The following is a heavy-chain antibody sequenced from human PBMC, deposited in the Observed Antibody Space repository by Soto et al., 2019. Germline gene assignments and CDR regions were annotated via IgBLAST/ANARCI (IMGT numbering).Heavy chain of an antibody. CDR1: CYSISSYY. CDR2: IYTRGST. V-gene: IGHV4-4*07. CDR3: ARAVHYYDSSGYCDY. J-gene: IGHJ4*02. Sequence: SETLSLTCTVSCYSISSYYWSWIRQPAGKGLEWIGRIYTRGSTNYNPSLKSRVTMSVDTPRNQFSLKLSSVTAADTAVYYCARAVHYYDSSGYCDYWGQGTLVTVSS. D-gene: IGHD3-22*01.